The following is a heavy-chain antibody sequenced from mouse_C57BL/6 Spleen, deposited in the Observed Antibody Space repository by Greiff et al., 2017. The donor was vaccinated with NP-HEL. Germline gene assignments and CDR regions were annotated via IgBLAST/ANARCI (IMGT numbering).Heavy chain of an antibody. V-gene: IGHV1-22*01. CDR3: ARAVLFDY. Sequence: EVKLQESGPELVKPGASVKMSCKASGYTFTDYNMHWVKQSHGKSLEWIGYINPNNGGTSYNQKFKGKATLTVSKSSRTAYMELRSLTSEDSAVYYCARAVLFDYWGQGTTLTVSS. CDR1: GYTFTDYN. CDR2: INPNNGGT. J-gene: IGHJ2*01.